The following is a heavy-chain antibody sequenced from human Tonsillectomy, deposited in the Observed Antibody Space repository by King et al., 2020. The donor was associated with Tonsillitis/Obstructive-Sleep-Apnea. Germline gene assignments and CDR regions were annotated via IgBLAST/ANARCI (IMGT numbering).Heavy chain of an antibody. J-gene: IGHJ5*02. CDR1: GGSISSSNW. D-gene: IGHD2-2*01. CDR2: IYHSGST. V-gene: IGHV4-4*02. Sequence: QLQESGPGLVKPSGTLSLTCAVSGGSISSSNWWSWVRQPPGKGLEGIGEIYHSGSTNYNPSLKSRVTISVDKSKNHFSLKLSSVTAADTAVYYCARAHIVVVPAAGWFDPWGQGTLVTVSS. CDR3: ARAHIVVVPAAGWFDP.